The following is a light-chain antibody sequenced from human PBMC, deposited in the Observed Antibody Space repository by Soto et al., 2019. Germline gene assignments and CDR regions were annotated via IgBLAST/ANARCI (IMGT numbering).Light chain of an antibody. V-gene: IGKV1-27*01. CDR2: SAS. CDR3: QRYRSVPRT. J-gene: IGKJ1*01. Sequence: DIQMTQSPSSLSASVGDRVTITCRASQGINNYLAWYQQKPGKVPKLLIYSASTLQSGVPSRFSASGYGTDFTLIISSLQPEDVAFYYCQRYRSVPRTFGQGTKVEIK. CDR1: QGINNY.